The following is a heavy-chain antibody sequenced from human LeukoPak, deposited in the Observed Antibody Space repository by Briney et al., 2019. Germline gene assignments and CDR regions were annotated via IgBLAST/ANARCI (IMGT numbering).Heavy chain of an antibody. CDR1: GFTFSSYM. Sequence: GGSLRLSCAASGFTFSSYMMNWVRQAPGKGLEWVSCISRSSSYISYADSVKGRFTISRDNAKNSLYLQMNSLRAEDTAVYYCARNGVGVAGTVDYWGQGALVTVSS. V-gene: IGHV3-21*06. CDR2: ISRSSSYI. D-gene: IGHD6-19*01. CDR3: ARNGVGVAGTVDY. J-gene: IGHJ4*02.